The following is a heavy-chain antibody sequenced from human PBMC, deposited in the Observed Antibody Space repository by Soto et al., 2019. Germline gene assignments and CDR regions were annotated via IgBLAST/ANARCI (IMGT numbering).Heavy chain of an antibody. CDR1: GYTFTSYA. Sequence: GASVEVSCTASGYTFTSYAMHWVRQAPGQRLEWMGWINAGNGNTKYSQKFQGRVTITRDTSASTAYMELSSLRSEDTAVYYCARDLAGRLGYCSGGSCYHYYYMDVWGKGTTVTVSS. D-gene: IGHD2-15*01. J-gene: IGHJ6*03. CDR2: INAGNGNT. V-gene: IGHV1-3*01. CDR3: ARDLAGRLGYCSGGSCYHYYYMDV.